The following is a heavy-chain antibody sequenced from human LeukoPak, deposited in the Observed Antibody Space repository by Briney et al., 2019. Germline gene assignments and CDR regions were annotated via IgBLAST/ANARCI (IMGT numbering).Heavy chain of an antibody. V-gene: IGHV3-30*18. CDR1: GFTFSNYT. Sequence: PGGSLRLSCAASGFTFSNYTMSWVRQAPGKGLEWVAVISYDGSNKYYADSVKGRFTISRDNSKNTLYLQMNSLRAEDTAVYYCAKSKRWSLPPYYYYYYMDVWGKGTTVTISS. J-gene: IGHJ6*03. CDR3: AKSKRWSLPPYYYYYYMDV. CDR2: ISYDGSNK. D-gene: IGHD4-23*01.